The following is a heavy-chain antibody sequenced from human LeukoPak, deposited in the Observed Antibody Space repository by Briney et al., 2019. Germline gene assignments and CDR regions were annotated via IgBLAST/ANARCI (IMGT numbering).Heavy chain of an antibody. J-gene: IGHJ4*02. D-gene: IGHD5-12*01. CDR1: GGSISSYY. Sequence: PSETLSLACTVSGGSISSYYWSWIRQPPGKGLEWIGYIYYSGSTNYNPSLKSRVTISVDTSKNHFSLKLSSVTAADTAVYYCAHSGYDFWSQTHFEYRGQGTLVTVSS. CDR3: AHSGYDFWSQTHFEY. V-gene: IGHV4-59*01. CDR2: IYYSGST.